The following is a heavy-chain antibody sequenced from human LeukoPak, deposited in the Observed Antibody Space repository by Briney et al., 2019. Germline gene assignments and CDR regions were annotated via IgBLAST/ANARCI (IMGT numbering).Heavy chain of an antibody. D-gene: IGHD2-2*01. J-gene: IGHJ4*02. CDR1: GGSISSYY. V-gene: IGHV4-59*01. CDR3: ARGVVVPAAYFDY. Sequence: PSETLSLTCTVSGGSISSYYWSWIRQPPGKGLEWIGYIYYSGSTNYNPSLKSRVTISVDTSENQFSLKLSSVTAADTAVYYCARGVVVPAAYFDYWGQGTLVTVSS. CDR2: IYYSGST.